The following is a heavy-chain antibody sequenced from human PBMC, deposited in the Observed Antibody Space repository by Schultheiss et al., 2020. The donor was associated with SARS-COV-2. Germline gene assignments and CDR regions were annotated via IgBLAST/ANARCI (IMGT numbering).Heavy chain of an antibody. V-gene: IGHV4-4*02. J-gene: IGHJ4*02. Sequence: SETLSLTCAVSGGSISSSNWWSWVRQPPGKGLEWIGYIYYSGSTNYNPSLKSRVTISVDTSKNQFSLKLSSVTAADTAVYYCAGDVVGYYGSGSNYFDYWGQGTLVTVSS. CDR2: IYYSGST. CDR1: GGSISSSNW. D-gene: IGHD3-10*01. CDR3: AGDVVGYYGSGSNYFDY.